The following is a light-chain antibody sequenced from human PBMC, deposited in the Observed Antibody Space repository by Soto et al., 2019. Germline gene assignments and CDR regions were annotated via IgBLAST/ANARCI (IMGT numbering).Light chain of an antibody. CDR3: QQYHDLVFT. CDR1: QSISNY. CDR2: EET. V-gene: IGKV1-33*01. J-gene: IGKJ5*01. Sequence: DTQMTQSPSSLSASVGDRVTLSCRASQSISNYLNWYQQKSGKAPTLLIHEETNLEAGVPSRFIGSRSGTEFTLTISSLQPEDIATYYCQQYHDLVFTFGQGTRLDIK.